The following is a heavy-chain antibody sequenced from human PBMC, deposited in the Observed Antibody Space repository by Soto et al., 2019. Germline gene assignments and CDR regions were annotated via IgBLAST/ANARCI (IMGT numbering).Heavy chain of an antibody. CDR3: ARGRYGDY. J-gene: IGHJ4*02. Sequence: QVHLVQSGAEVKKPGASVKVSCKCSGYTFTSYGITWVRQAPGQGLEWMGWISAHNDNTDSAQKLQGRVTVTRDTSTSTAYMEMRSLSSDDTAVYYCARGRYGDYWGQGALVTVSS. CDR2: ISAHNDNT. CDR1: GYTFTSYG. V-gene: IGHV1-18*01. D-gene: IGHD1-1*01.